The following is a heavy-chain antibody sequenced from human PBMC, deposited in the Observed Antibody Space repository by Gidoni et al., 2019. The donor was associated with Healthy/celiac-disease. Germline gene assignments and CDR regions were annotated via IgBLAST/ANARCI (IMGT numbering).Heavy chain of an antibody. D-gene: IGHD4-17*01. V-gene: IGHV4-59*08. CDR3: ARARSYYGDYATPNGYFDL. CDR1: GGGICSYY. CDR2: IYYSGST. J-gene: IGHJ2*01. Sequence: QVQLQESGPGLVKPSETLSLTGTVSGGGICSYYWSWLRQPLGKGLEWIGYIYYSGSTNYNPTLKSRVTISVDTSKSQFSLKLSSVTAADTAVYDCARARSYYGDYATPNGYFDLWGRGTLVTVSS.